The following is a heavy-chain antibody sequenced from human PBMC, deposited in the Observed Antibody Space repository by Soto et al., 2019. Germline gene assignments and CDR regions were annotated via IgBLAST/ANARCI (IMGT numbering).Heavy chain of an antibody. CDR3: ARALVVVVAAAASDAFDI. CDR1: GGSFSGYY. V-gene: IGHV4-34*01. D-gene: IGHD2-15*01. J-gene: IGHJ3*02. CDR2: INHSGST. Sequence: QVQLQQWGAGLLKPSETLSLTCAVYGGSFSGYYWSWIRQPPGKGLEWIGEINHSGSTNYNPSLKSRVTISVASSKNQFSLKLSSVTAADTAVYYCARALVVVVAAAASDAFDIWGQGTMVTVSS.